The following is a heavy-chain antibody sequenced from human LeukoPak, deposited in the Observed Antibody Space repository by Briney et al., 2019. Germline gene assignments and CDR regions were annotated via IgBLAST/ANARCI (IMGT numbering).Heavy chain of an antibody. Sequence: PGGSLRLSCAASGFTFSSYGMHWVRQAPGKGLEWVAVISYDGSNKYYADSVKGRFTISRDNSKNTLYLQMNSLRAEDTAVYYCAKGKWQQLTYFDYWGQGTLVTVSS. CDR2: ISYDGSNK. J-gene: IGHJ4*02. CDR3: AKGKWQQLTYFDY. CDR1: GFTFSSYG. V-gene: IGHV3-30*18. D-gene: IGHD6-13*01.